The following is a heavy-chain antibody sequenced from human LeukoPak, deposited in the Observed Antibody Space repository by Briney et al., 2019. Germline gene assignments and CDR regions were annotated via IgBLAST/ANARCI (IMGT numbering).Heavy chain of an antibody. V-gene: IGHV4-4*07. J-gene: IGHJ4*02. Sequence: TSETLSLTCTVSGGSISSYYWSWIRQPAGKGLEWIGRIYTSGGTNYNPSLKSRVTMSVDTSKNQFSLKLSSVTAADTAVYYCASSSVEKPLDYWGQGTLVTVSS. D-gene: IGHD6-13*01. CDR1: GGSISSYY. CDR2: IYTSGGT. CDR3: ASSSVEKPLDY.